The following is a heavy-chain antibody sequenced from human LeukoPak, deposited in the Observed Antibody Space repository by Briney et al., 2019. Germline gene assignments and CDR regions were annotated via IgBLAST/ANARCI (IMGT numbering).Heavy chain of an antibody. CDR2: FDPEDGET. V-gene: IGHV1-24*01. D-gene: IGHD6-25*01. Sequence: ASVKVSCKVSGYTLTELSMHWVRQAPGKGLEWMGGFDPEDGETIYAQKFQGRVTMTEDTSTDTAYMELSSLRSEDTAVYYCATGLPVPQSSDQPIFDYWGQGTLVTVSS. CDR1: GYTLTELS. CDR3: ATGLPVPQSSDQPIFDY. J-gene: IGHJ4*02.